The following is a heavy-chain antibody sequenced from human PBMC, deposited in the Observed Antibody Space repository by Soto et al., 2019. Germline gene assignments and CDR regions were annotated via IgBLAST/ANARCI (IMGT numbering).Heavy chain of an antibody. D-gene: IGHD6-19*01. CDR3: ARDLPQWLVHLFYYCGMDV. J-gene: IGHJ6*02. Sequence: QVQLVESGGGVVQPGRSLRLSCAASGFTFSSYAMHWVRQAPGKGLEWVAVISYDGSNKYYADSVKGRFTISRDNSKNTLYLQMNSRRAEDTAVYYCARDLPQWLVHLFYYCGMDVWGQGTTVTVSS. V-gene: IGHV3-30-3*01. CDR1: GFTFSSYA. CDR2: ISYDGSNK.